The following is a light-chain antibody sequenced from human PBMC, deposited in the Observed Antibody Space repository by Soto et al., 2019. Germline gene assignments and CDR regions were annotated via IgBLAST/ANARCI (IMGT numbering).Light chain of an antibody. J-gene: IGKJ3*01. CDR2: DAS. CDR3: QQRTNWLT. V-gene: IGKV3-11*01. CDR1: QNVSTY. Sequence: EIVLTQSPATLSLSPGERATLSCRASQNVSTYLAWYQQKPGQAPRLLIYDASNRATGIPARFSGSGSGTVFTLTISSLEPEDFAVYSCQQRTNWLTFGPGTKVDIK.